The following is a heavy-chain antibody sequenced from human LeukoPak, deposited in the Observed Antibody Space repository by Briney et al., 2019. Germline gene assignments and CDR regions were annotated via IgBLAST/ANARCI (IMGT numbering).Heavy chain of an antibody. CDR2: IKQDGSEK. J-gene: IGHJ4*02. V-gene: IGHV3-7*01. Sequence: GGSLRLSCVASGFTLSSYWMSWVRQAPGKGLEWVANIKQDGSEKYYVDSVKGRFTISRDSAKNSLYLQVNSLRGEDTAVYYCVRAIGKSEAYWGQGTLVTVSS. CDR3: VRAIGKSEAY. CDR1: GFTLSSYW. D-gene: IGHD4-23*01.